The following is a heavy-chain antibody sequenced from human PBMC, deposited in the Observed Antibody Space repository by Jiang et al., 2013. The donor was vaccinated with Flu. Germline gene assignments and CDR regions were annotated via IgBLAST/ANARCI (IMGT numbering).Heavy chain of an antibody. V-gene: IGHV4-31*03. D-gene: IGHD3-10*01. CDR1: GGSISSGGYY. CDR2: IYYSGST. CDR3: ARGGRTDAFDI. J-gene: IGHJ3*02. Sequence: TLSLTCTVSGGSISSGGYYWSWIRQHPGKGLEWIGYIYYSGSTYYNPSLKSRVTISVDTSKNQFSLKLSSVTAADTAVYYCARGGRTDAFDIWGQGTMVTVSS.